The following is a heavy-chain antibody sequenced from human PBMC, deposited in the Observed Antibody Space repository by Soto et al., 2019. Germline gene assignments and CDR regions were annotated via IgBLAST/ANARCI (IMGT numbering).Heavy chain of an antibody. V-gene: IGHV3-43*01. D-gene: IGHD4-17*01. J-gene: IGHJ4*02. Sequence: EVQLVESGGVVVQPGGSLRLSCAASGFSFDAYSMHWVRQVPGKGLEWVSLITSDGYTAYYADSVKGRFAISRDNSKRSLFLQMNSLRTEDTAFYYCAKDISLRYTDYDFDYWGQGTLVTVSS. CDR1: GFSFDAYS. CDR3: AKDISLRYTDYDFDY. CDR2: ITSDGYTA.